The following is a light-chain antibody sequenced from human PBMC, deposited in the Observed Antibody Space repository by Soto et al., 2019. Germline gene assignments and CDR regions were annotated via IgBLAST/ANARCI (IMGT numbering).Light chain of an antibody. CDR1: SSDIGAYNY. Sequence: QSALTQPASVSGSPGQSITISCTGTSSDIGAYNYVSWYQQYPGKAPKLMIYGVTNRPSGVSNRFSGSKTGNTASLTISGLQAEDEADYYCSSYAGSNNLYVFGTGTKVTVL. J-gene: IGLJ1*01. V-gene: IGLV2-14*01. CDR2: GVT. CDR3: SSYAGSNNLYV.